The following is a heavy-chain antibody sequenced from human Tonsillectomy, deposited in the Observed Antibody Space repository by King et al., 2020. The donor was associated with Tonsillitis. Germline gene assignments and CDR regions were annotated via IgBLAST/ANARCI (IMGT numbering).Heavy chain of an antibody. J-gene: IGHJ5*02. CDR2: ISDDESNK. CDR1: GFTFSSYG. D-gene: IGHD3-22*01. V-gene: IGHV3-33*05. Sequence: VQLVESRGGVVQPGRSLRLSCAASGFTFSSYGMHWVRQAPGKGLEWVAVISDDESNKYYADSVEGRFTISRDNSRNTLYLQMNSLRAEDTAVYYCARRAPYYDSSGYSYWFAPWGQGTLVTVSS. CDR3: ARRAPYYDSSGYSYWFAP.